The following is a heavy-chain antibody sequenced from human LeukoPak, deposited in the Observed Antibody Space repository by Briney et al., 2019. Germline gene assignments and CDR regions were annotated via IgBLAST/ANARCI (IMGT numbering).Heavy chain of an antibody. D-gene: IGHD6-19*01. V-gene: IGHV4-34*01. Sequence: SETLSLTCAVYGGSFSGYYWSWIRQPPGKGLEWIGEINHSGSTNYNPSLKSRVTISVDTSKNQFSLKLSSATAADTAVYYCARGVIAVADFDYWGQGTLVTVSS. J-gene: IGHJ4*02. CDR1: GGSFSGYY. CDR3: ARGVIAVADFDY. CDR2: INHSGST.